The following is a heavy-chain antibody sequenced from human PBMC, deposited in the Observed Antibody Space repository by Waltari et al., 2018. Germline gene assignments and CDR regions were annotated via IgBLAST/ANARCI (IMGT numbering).Heavy chain of an antibody. D-gene: IGHD1-1*01. CDR2: IIPIFGTA. CDR3: ARGNNWNDDVLDY. J-gene: IGHJ4*02. Sequence: QVQLVQSGAEVKKPGSSVKVSCKASGGTFSSYAISWVRQAPGQGLEWMGSIIPIFGTANYAQTFPGRVTITADKATSTAYMELTSLRSEDTAVYYCARGNNWNDDVLDYWGQGTLVTVSS. CDR1: GGTFSSYA. V-gene: IGHV1-69*08.